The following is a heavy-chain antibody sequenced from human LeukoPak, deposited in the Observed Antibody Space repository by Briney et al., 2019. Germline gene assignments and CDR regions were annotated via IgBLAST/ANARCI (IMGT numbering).Heavy chain of an antibody. CDR2: ISAYNGNT. V-gene: IGHV1-18*04. J-gene: IGHJ4*02. CDR1: GYTFTSYG. Sequence: VASVKVSCKASGYTFTSYGISWVRQAPGQGLEWIGWISAYNGNTNYAQKLQGRVTMTTDTSTSTAYMELRSLRSDDTAVYYCARDNGDGYYGSGSYSPFDYWGQGTLVTVSS. CDR3: ARDNGDGYYGSGSYSPFDY. D-gene: IGHD3-10*01.